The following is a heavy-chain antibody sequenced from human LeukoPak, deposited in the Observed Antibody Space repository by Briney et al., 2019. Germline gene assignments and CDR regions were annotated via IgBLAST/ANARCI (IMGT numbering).Heavy chain of an antibody. J-gene: IGHJ4*02. CDR3: ARDLTGRRFDY. CDR2: ISANNGNT. V-gene: IGHV1-18*01. CDR1: GYTFTNYG. Sequence: ASVKVSCKASGYTFTNYGISWVRQAPGQGLEWMGWISANNGNTNYAQKLQGRVTMTTDTSTSTAYMELRSLRSDDTAVYYCARDLTGRRFDYWGQGTLVTVSS. D-gene: IGHD7-27*01.